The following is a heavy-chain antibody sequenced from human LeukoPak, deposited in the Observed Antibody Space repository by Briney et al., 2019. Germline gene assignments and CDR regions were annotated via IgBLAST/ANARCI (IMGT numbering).Heavy chain of an antibody. CDR2: ISSSGNTI. J-gene: IGHJ4*02. CDR3: AKVVAVAQFDY. Sequence: QAGGSLRLSCAASEFTFTSYELNWVRQAPGKGLEWVSYISSSGNTISYADSVKGRFTISRDNAKNSLYLQVISLRAEDTAVYYCAKVVAVAQFDYWGQGTLVTVSS. D-gene: IGHD6-19*01. V-gene: IGHV3-48*03. CDR1: EFTFTSYE.